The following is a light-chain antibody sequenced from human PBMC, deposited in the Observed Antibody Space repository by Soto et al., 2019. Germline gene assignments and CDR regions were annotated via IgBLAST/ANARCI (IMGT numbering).Light chain of an antibody. CDR2: GAS. Sequence: DIQMTQSPPSVSASVGDRVTITCRASQDVGKWLAWYQQKPGKAPTLLIHGASSLQSGVPPRYSGSGYGTDFTLTISSLQPEDFATYYCQQANSFTITFGQGPQLEIX. CDR1: QDVGKW. CDR3: QQANSFTIT. V-gene: IGKV1-12*01. J-gene: IGKJ5*01.